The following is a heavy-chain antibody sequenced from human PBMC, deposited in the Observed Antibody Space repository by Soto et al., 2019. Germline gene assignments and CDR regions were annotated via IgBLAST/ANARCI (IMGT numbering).Heavy chain of an antibody. J-gene: IGHJ1*01. V-gene: IGHV3-9*01. Sequence: GGSLRLSCAASGFTFDDYAMHWVRQVPGKGLEWVSGINWNSGSIGYADSVKGRFAISRDNAKNYLHLQMNSLRAEDTAFYYCVKDESINWYSGHFRHWGQGTLVTVSS. CDR1: GFTFDDYA. CDR3: VKDESINWYSGHFRH. CDR2: INWNSGSI. D-gene: IGHD6-13*01.